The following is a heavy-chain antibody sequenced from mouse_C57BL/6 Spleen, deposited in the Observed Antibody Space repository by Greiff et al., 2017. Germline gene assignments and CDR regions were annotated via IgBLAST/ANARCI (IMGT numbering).Heavy chain of an antibody. CDR2: IYPGSGST. D-gene: IGHD2-5*01. Sequence: VKLVESGAELVKPGASVKMSCKASGYTFTSYWITWVKQRPGQGLEWIGDIYPGSGSTNYNEKFKSKATLTVDTSSSTAYMQLSSLTSEDSAVYYCARVYYSNYGAMDYWGQGTSVTVSS. CDR1: GYTFTSYW. CDR3: ARVYYSNYGAMDY. V-gene: IGHV1-55*01. J-gene: IGHJ4*01.